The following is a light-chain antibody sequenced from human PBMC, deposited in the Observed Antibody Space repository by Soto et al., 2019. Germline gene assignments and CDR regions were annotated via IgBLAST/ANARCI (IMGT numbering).Light chain of an antibody. J-gene: IGKJ5*01. CDR1: QSVSSN. V-gene: IGKV3-15*01. CDR3: QQYSEWPSIT. Sequence: EIVMTQSPATLSVSPGERATLSCRASQSVSSNLAWYQQKPGQAPRLLIYGASTRATGIPARFSGSGSGTEFTLTISSLQSEDFAVYYCQQYSEWPSITFGQGTRLEIK. CDR2: GAS.